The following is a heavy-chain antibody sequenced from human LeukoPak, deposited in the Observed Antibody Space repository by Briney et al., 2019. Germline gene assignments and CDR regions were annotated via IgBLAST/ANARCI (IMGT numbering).Heavy chain of an antibody. D-gene: IGHD3-10*01. CDR1: GFTFSNYW. CDR3: ARDKKSGESSEIDY. J-gene: IGHJ4*02. Sequence: GGSLRLSCAASGFTFSNYWVHWVRQAPGKGLVWVSRINRDGSTTKYADSVKGRFTVSRDNAENTLNLQMNSLRAEDTAVYYCARDKKSGESSEIDYWGQGTLVTVSS. CDR2: INRDGSTT. V-gene: IGHV3-74*03.